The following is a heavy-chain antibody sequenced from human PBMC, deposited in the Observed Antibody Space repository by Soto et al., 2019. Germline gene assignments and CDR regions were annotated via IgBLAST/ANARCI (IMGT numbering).Heavy chain of an antibody. Sequence: VGSLRLSCAASGFTFGMYAMTWVRQAPGKGLEWVSVISGSGGRTYYADSVKGRFTVSRDNSKNTLYLHMSSLRAEDTAIYYCAKEVVVESACRSQYYYYGLDVCCQRTTVTVFS. J-gene: IGHJ6*02. CDR2: ISGSGGRT. V-gene: IGHV3-23*01. CDR3: AKEVVVESACRSQYYYYGLDV. D-gene: IGHD2-2*01. CDR1: GFTFGMYA.